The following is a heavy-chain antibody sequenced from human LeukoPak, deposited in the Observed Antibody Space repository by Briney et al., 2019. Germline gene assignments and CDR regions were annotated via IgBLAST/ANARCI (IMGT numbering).Heavy chain of an antibody. CDR1: GGSISSSSSF. CDR2: IKNGGSP. Sequence: PSETLSLTCTVSGGSISSSSSFWGWIRQPPGKGLEWIGHIKNGGSPNYNPPLKSRVTISLDTSKNQFSLTVSSVTAADTAVYYCARLTRITDYWGQGTLVTVSS. J-gene: IGHJ4*02. V-gene: IGHV4-39*01. CDR3: ARLTRITDY. D-gene: IGHD1-14*01.